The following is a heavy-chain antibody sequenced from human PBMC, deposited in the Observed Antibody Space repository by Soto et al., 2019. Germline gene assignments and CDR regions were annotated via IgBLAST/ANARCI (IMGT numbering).Heavy chain of an antibody. CDR1: GFTFTNYA. CDR2: ISDSGGST. CDR3: AKSTDNLIHGGPLHY. V-gene: IGHV3-23*01. D-gene: IGHD1-20*01. Sequence: EVHLLDSGGGLVQPGGSLRLSCAASGFTFTNYAMTWVRQAPGKGLEWVSAISDSGGSTFYADSVKGRFTISRDNSKNTLPMQMNSLRADDTAVYYCAKSTDNLIHGGPLHYWGQGTLVTVSS. J-gene: IGHJ4*02.